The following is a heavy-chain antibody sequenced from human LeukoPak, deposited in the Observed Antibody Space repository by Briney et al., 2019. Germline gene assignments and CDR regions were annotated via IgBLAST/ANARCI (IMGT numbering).Heavy chain of an antibody. CDR1: GFTFSNSW. CDR2: IKHDESEK. CDR3: ARDYASGSYVDY. Sequence: GGSLRLSCAASGFTFSNSWMSWVRQAPGKGLEWVANIKHDESEKYYVDSVKGRFTISRDNAKNSLYLQVNSLRAEDTAVYYCARDYASGSYVDYWGQGTLVTVSS. J-gene: IGHJ4*02. V-gene: IGHV3-7*01. D-gene: IGHD3-10*01.